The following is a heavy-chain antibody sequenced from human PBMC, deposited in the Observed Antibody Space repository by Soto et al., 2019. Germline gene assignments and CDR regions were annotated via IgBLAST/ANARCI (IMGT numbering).Heavy chain of an antibody. V-gene: IGHV4-59*01. CDR1: GGSISSYY. Sequence: SETLSLTCTVSGGSISSYYWSWIRQPPGKGLEWIGYIYYSGSTNYNPSLKSRVTISVDTSKNQSSLKLGSVPAADTAGDYCARGLGDKAMVPDYGGQGPLVTVSS. CDR2: IYYSGST. CDR3: ARGLGDKAMVPDY. J-gene: IGHJ4*02. D-gene: IGHD5-18*01.